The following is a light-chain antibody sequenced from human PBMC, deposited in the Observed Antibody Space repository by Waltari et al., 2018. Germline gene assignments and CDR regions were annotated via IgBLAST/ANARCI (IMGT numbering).Light chain of an antibody. CDR2: FGS. V-gene: IGKV2-28*01. Sequence: SLLHCKENNYFDWDLQKPGQSPQLLLYFGSNRAAVVPDRCTGSGSGTDFPLKISRVEAQAVGVYSGMHSLTALWTCGQGTKVDI. CDR1: SLLHCKENNY. CDR3: MHSLTALWT. J-gene: IGKJ1*01.